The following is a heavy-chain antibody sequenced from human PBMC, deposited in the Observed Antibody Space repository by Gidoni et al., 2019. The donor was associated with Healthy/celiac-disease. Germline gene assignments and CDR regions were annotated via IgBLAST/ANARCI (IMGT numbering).Heavy chain of an antibody. V-gene: IGHV3-53*04. CDR2: IDSGGST. J-gene: IGHJ4*02. D-gene: IGHD6-13*01. Sequence: EVQLVESGGGLVQPGGSLRPSCAASGFTVSSNYMSWVRQAPGKGLEWVSVIDSGGSTYYADSVKGRFTISRHNSKNTLYLQMNSRRAEDTAVYYCAGGIAAAGLDYWGQGTLVTVSS. CDR3: AGGIAAAGLDY. CDR1: GFTVSSNY.